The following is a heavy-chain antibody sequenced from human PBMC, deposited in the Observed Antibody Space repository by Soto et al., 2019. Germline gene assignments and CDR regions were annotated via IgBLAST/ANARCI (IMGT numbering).Heavy chain of an antibody. V-gene: IGHV3-23*01. CDR2: ISGSGGST. J-gene: IGHJ5*02. CDR1: GFTFSSYA. Sequence: GGSLRLSCAASGFTFSSYAMSWVRQAPGKGLEWVSAISGSGGSTYYADSVKGRFTISRDNSKNTLYLQMNSLRAEDTAVYYCAKAPDRFSGYHQEDNWFDPWGQGTLVTVSS. D-gene: IGHD3-22*01. CDR3: AKAPDRFSGYHQEDNWFDP.